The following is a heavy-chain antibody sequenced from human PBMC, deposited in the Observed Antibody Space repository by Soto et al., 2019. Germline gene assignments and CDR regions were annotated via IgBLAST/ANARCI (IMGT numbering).Heavy chain of an antibody. V-gene: IGHV4-59*01. J-gene: IGHJ6*02. CDR2: IYYSGST. CDR3: ARVGDYDILTGSNYYYYGMDV. Sequence: PSETLSLTCTVSCGSISSYYWSWIRQPPGKGLEWIGYIYYSGSTNYNPSLKSRVTISVDTSKNQFSLKLSSVTAADTAVYYCARVGDYDILTGSNYYYYGMDVWGQGTTVTVSS. CDR1: CGSISSYY. D-gene: IGHD3-9*01.